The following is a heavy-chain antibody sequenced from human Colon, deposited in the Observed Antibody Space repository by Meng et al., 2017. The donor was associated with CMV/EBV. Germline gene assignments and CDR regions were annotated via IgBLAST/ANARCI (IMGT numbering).Heavy chain of an antibody. CDR3: ATFGGDFDY. CDR2: INPVTGDT. J-gene: IGHJ4*02. Sequence: AQLVQSGAEVQGPWASLKVSCKPSGSPFNGYFMHWVRQAPGQGLEWMGWINPVTGDTSYAQKFQVRVTMTRDTSISTAYMELSSLRSDDTAVYYCATFGGDFDYWGQGTLVTVSS. CDR1: GSPFNGYF. V-gene: IGHV1-2*02. D-gene: IGHD3-3*01.